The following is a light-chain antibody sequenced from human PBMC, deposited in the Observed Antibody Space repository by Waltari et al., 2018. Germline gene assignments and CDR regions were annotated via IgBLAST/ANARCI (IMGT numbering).Light chain of an antibody. CDR3: QVWDDFIDSGV. V-gene: IGLV3-21*04. CDR2: YDN. J-gene: IGLJ3*02. Sequence: YVVTQPPSVSVTPGQTATLTCGGDNIETKSVNWYQQKPGQAPFLVMFYDNDRPAGSPERFSGSNAGNTATLTINWVEAGDEADYHCQVWDDFIDSGVFGGGTRLSVL. CDR1: NIETKS.